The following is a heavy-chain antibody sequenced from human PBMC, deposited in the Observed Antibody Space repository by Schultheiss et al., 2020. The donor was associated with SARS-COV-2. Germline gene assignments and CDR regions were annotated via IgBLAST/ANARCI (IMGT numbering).Heavy chain of an antibody. J-gene: IGHJ4*02. Sequence: GASLKISCRGSGFTFSSYAMNWVRQAPGKGLEWVSFISTSSIYKYDADSVKGRFTISRDNARNSLYLQMNSLRAEDTAVYYCARWLILDYWGQGTLVTVSS. CDR2: ISTSSIYK. CDR1: GFTFSSYA. D-gene: IGHD5-12*01. V-gene: IGHV3-21*01. CDR3: ARWLILDY.